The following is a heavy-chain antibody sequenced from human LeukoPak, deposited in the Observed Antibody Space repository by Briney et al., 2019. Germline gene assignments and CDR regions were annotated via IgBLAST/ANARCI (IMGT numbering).Heavy chain of an antibody. Sequence: PSETLSLTCTVSGYSISSGYYWGWIRQPPGKGLEWIGEINHSGSTNYNPSLKSRVTISVDTSKNQFSLKLSSVTAADTAVYYCARRTPYYHILTGYYRAGYYFDYWGQGTLVTVSS. J-gene: IGHJ4*02. CDR1: GYSISSGYY. D-gene: IGHD3-9*01. V-gene: IGHV4-38-2*02. CDR3: ARRTPYYHILTGYYRAGYYFDY. CDR2: INHSGST.